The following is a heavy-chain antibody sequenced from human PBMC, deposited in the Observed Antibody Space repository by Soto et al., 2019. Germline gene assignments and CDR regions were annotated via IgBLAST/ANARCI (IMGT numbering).Heavy chain of an antibody. V-gene: IGHV4-34*01. CDR3: AREVPAAVPIYYYYYMDV. D-gene: IGHD2-2*01. CDR1: GGSFSGYY. J-gene: IGHJ6*03. CDR2: INHSGST. Sequence: QVQLQQWGAGLLKPSETLSLTCAVYGGSFSGYYWSWIRQPPGKGLEWIGEINHSGSTNYNPSLNSRVTISVDTSRNQFSLKLSSVTAADTAVYYCAREVPAAVPIYYYYYMDVWGKGTTVTVSS.